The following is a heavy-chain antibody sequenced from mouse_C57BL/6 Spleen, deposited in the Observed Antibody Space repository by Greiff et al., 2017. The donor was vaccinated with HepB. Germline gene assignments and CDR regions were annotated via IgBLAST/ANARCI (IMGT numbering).Heavy chain of an antibody. CDR2: IDPETGGT. CDR3: TRSARYAMDY. Sequence: QVQLQQSGAELVRPGASVTLSCKASGYTFTDYEMHWVKQTPVHGLEWIGAIDPETGGTAYNQKFKGKAILTADKSSSTAYMELRSLTSEDSAVYYCTRSARYAMDYWGQGTSVTVSS. V-gene: IGHV1-15*01. J-gene: IGHJ4*01. CDR1: GYTFTDYE.